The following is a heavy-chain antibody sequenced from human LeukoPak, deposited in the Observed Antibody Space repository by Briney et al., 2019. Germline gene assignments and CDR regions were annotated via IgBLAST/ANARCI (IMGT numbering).Heavy chain of an antibody. CDR2: VYRSGST. V-gene: IGHV4-38-2*02. J-gene: IGHJ4*02. Sequence: SGTLSLTCVVSGYSISSGYHWGWIRQPPGKGLEWIGSVYRSGSTYYNPSLKSRVTISVDTSKNQISLKVRSVTAADTAVYYCARENWVFDYWGQGILVTVSS. CDR3: ARENWVFDY. D-gene: IGHD7-27*01. CDR1: GYSISSGYH.